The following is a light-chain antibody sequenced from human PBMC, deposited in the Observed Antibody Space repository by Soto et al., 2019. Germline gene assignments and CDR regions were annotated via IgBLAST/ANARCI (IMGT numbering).Light chain of an antibody. Sequence: IQMTQSPSSLSASVGARVTITCRASQSISSYLNWYQQKPGNAPKLLIYAASSLQSGVPSRFSGSGSGTDFTLTISSLQPEDFAAYYCQQSYSTPWTFGQGTKVDIK. V-gene: IGKV1-39*01. CDR3: QQSYSTPWT. J-gene: IGKJ1*01. CDR2: AAS. CDR1: QSISSY.